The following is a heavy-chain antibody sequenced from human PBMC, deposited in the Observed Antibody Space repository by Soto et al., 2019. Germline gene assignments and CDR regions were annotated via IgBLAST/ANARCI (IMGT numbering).Heavy chain of an antibody. V-gene: IGHV4-59*01. CDR1: GGSISSYY. J-gene: IGHJ3*02. CDR2: IYYSGST. Sequence: SETLSLTCTVSGGSISSYYWSWIRQPPGKGLEWIGYIYYSGSTNYNPSLKSRVTISVDTSKNQFSLKLSSVTAADTAVYYCARWSIVGDTGGDAFDIWGQGTMVTVSS. D-gene: IGHD1-26*01. CDR3: ARWSIVGDTGGDAFDI.